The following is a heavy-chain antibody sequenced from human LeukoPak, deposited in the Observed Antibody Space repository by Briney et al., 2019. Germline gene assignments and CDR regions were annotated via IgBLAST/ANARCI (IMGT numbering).Heavy chain of an antibody. CDR1: GYTFTSYY. D-gene: IGHD3-10*01. CDR2: INPSGGGT. Sequence: ASVKVSCKASGYTFTSYYMHWVRQAPGQGLEWMGIINPSGGGTSYAQKFQGRVTMTRDMSTSTVYMELSSLRSEDTAVYYCARHGSGSSDPPYYYYYMDVWGKGATVTVSS. V-gene: IGHV1-46*01. CDR3: ARHGSGSSDPPYYYYYMDV. J-gene: IGHJ6*03.